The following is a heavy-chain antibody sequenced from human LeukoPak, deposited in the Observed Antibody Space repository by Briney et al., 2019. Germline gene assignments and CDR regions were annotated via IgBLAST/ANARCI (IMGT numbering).Heavy chain of an antibody. Sequence: PGGSLRLSCAASGFSFSTYGMNWVRQALCKGLDWVAFIRYDGSNKYYADSVKGRFTISRDNSKNTVYLQMNSLRAEDTAVYYCAKDGGDYDYYDYYMDVWGKGTTVTVSS. V-gene: IGHV3-30*02. CDR2: IRYDGSNK. J-gene: IGHJ6*03. CDR1: GFSFSTYG. D-gene: IGHD4-17*01. CDR3: AKDGGDYDYYDYYMDV.